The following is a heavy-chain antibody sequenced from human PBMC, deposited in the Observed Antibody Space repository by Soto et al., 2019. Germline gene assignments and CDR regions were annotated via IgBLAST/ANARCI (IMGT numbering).Heavy chain of an antibody. V-gene: IGHV2-5*02. D-gene: IGHD5-12*01. J-gene: IGHJ4*02. CDR1: GFSFSTSGVG. CDR3: AHAYTSGLSFFDY. Sequence: QITLKESGPTLVKPTQTLTLTCTFSGFSFSTSGVGVGWIRQPPGKALEWLALIYWDGKNNCSPSLKSRLTVTKDTSENQVALTLTNMDPVDTATYYCAHAYTSGLSFFDYWGQGALVTVSS. CDR2: IYWDGKN.